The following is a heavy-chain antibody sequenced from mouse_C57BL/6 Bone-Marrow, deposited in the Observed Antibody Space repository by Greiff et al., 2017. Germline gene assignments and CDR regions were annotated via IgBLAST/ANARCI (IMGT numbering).Heavy chain of an antibody. J-gene: IGHJ2*01. CDR3: ARRAPFYYGNSYYFDY. CDR2: IHPNSGST. CDR1: GYTFTSYW. V-gene: IGHV1-64*01. D-gene: IGHD2-1*01. Sequence: QVQLQQPGAELVKPGASVKLSCKASGYTFTSYWMHWVKQRPGQGLEWIGMIHPNSGSTNYNEKFKSKATLTVNKSSSTAYMQLSSLTSRDSAVYYCARRAPFYYGNSYYFDYWGQGTTLTVSS.